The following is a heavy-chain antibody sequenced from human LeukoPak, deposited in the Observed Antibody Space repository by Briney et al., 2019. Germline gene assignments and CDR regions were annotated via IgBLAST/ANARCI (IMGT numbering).Heavy chain of an antibody. D-gene: IGHD6-13*01. J-gene: IGHJ4*02. Sequence: GGSLRLSCAASGFTFSSYAMSWVRQAPGKGLEWVSAISGSGGSTYYADSVKGRFTISRDNSKNTLYLQMNSLRAEDKAVYYCAKGSGYSSSWYYPDYWGQGTLVTVSS. CDR3: AKGSGYSSSWYYPDY. V-gene: IGHV3-23*01. CDR2: ISGSGGST. CDR1: GFTFSSYA.